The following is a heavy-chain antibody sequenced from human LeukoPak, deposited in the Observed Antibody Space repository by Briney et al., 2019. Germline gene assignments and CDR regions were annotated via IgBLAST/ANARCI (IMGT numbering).Heavy chain of an antibody. CDR2: IYYTGST. CDR3: ARDKDPLGRNWFDP. J-gene: IGHJ5*02. CDR1: GGSISTSGYY. Sequence: SETLSLTCTVSGGSISTSGYYWSWIPQLPGKGLEWIGYIYYTGSTYYNPSLKSRVTISVDTSKDQFSLKLSSVTAADTAVYYCARDKDPLGRNWFDPWGQGTLVTVSS. V-gene: IGHV4-31*03. D-gene: IGHD1-26*01.